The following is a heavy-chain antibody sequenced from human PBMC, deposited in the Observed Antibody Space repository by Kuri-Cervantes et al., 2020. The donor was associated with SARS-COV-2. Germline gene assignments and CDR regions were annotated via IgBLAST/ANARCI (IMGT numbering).Heavy chain of an antibody. J-gene: IGHJ4*02. D-gene: IGHD6-19*01. Sequence: GGSLRLSCAASGFTFSSYAMHWVRQAPGKGLEWVAVISYDGSNKYYADSVKGRFTISRDNSKNTLYLQMNSLRAEDTAVYYCARDHRIAVAALDYWGQGTLVT. CDR1: GFTFSSYA. V-gene: IGHV3-30-3*01. CDR3: ARDHRIAVAALDY. CDR2: ISYDGSNK.